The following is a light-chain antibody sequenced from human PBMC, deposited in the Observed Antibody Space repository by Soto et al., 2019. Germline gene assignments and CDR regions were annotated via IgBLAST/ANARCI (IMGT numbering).Light chain of an antibody. CDR2: DAF. CDR3: QQFSSYPLT. J-gene: IGKJ4*01. CDR1: QSVSSY. V-gene: IGKV3-11*01. Sequence: EIVLTQSPATLSLSPGERATLSCRASQSVSSYLAWYQHKPGLAPRLLIYDAFNRATGIPARFSGSGSGTDFTLTISRLEPEDFAVYYCQQFSSYPLTFGGGTKVDIK.